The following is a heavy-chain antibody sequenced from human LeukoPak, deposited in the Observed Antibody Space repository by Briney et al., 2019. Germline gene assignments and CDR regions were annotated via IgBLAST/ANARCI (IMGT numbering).Heavy chain of an antibody. V-gene: IGHV3-53*01. D-gene: IGHD3-22*01. CDR1: GFTVSANY. CDR3: AKDPNYYDSIGPSGP. J-gene: IGHJ5*02. CDR2: IYSDGRT. Sequence: GGSLRLSCAASGFTVSANYMSWVRQAPGKGLEWVSVIYSDGRTYYADSVKGRFTISRDNSKNTLYLQMNSLRAEDTAIYYCAKDPNYYDSIGPSGPWGQGTLVTVSS.